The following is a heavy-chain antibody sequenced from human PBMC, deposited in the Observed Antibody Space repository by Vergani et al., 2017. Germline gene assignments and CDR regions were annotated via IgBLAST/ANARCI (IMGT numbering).Heavy chain of an antibody. Sequence: VQLVESGGGLVQPGGSLRLSCAASGFTFSDYYMSWIRQAPGKGLEWVSYISSSRSYTNYADSVKGRFTISRDNAKNSLYLQMNSLRAEDAAVYYCARGGSGSYVGYYYYGMDVWGQGTTVTVSS. CDR3: ARGGSGSYVGYYYYGMDV. CDR2: ISSSRSYT. D-gene: IGHD3-10*01. V-gene: IGHV3-11*06. J-gene: IGHJ6*02. CDR1: GFTFSDYY.